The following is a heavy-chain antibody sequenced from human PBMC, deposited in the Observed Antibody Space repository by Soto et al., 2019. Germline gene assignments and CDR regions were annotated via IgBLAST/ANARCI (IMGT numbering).Heavy chain of an antibody. J-gene: IGHJ4*02. D-gene: IGHD5-18*01. CDR1: GFTFSSYA. V-gene: IGHV3-64*02. CDR3: ARSSGYSYGLYFDY. Sequence: GGSLRLSCAASGFTFSSYAMHWVRQAPGKGLEYVSAISSNGGSTYYADSVKGRFTISRDNSKNTLYLQMGSLRAEDMAVYYCARSSGYSYGLYFDYWGQGTLVTVSS. CDR2: ISSNGGST.